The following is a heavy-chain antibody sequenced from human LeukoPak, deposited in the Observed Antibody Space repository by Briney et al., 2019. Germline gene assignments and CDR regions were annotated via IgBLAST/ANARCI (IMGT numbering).Heavy chain of an antibody. CDR3: ATDFRPYSNDFDY. J-gene: IGHJ4*02. D-gene: IGHD2/OR15-2a*01. Sequence: PGGSLRLSCAASGFTFSSYGMHWFRQAPGKGLQWVAFISYAGSDHYYADSVKGRFSISRDNSKNTLYLQMNSLRPENTAVYYCATDFRPYSNDFDYWGQGTLVAVSS. V-gene: IGHV3-30*01. CDR2: ISYAGSDH. CDR1: GFTFSSYG.